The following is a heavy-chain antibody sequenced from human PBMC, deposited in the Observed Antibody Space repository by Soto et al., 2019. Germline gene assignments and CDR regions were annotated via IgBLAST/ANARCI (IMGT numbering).Heavy chain of an antibody. Sequence: SETLSLTCTVSGGSIRSGGYHWSWIRQHPGKGLEWIGYIYYSGRTYYNPSLKSRVTISVDTSKNQFSLKLRYVTAADTAVYYCARSGFTYGSDTDSYYYGMDVWGQGTTVT. J-gene: IGHJ6*02. CDR3: ARSGFTYGSDTDSYYYGMDV. CDR2: IYYSGRT. V-gene: IGHV4-31*02. D-gene: IGHD3-10*01. CDR1: GGSIRSGGYH.